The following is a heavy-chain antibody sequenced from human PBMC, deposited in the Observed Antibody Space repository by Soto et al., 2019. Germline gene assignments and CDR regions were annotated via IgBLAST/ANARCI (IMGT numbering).Heavy chain of an antibody. Sequence: SETLSLTCSVSGGSINSGGYYWTWIRQHPEKGLEWIGYIYYSGSTYYKPSLKSRVTISVDTSKNQFSLMLSSVTAADTAVYCCARGGPTAYYFDYWGLGTLVTVSS. CDR1: GGSINSGGYY. CDR3: ARGGPTAYYFDY. CDR2: IYYSGST. V-gene: IGHV4-31*03. D-gene: IGHD2-21*01. J-gene: IGHJ4*02.